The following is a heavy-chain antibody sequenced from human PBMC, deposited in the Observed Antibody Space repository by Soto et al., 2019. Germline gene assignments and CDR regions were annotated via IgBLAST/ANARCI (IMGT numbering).Heavy chain of an antibody. D-gene: IGHD6-13*01. V-gene: IGHV4-4*02. Sequence: SETLSLTCAVSGGSISSSNWWSWVRQPPGKGLEWIGEIYHSGSTNCNPSLKSRVTISVDKSKNQFSLKLSSVTAADTAVYYCARDREGYSSTNFDPWGQGTLVTVSS. CDR2: IYHSGST. CDR3: ARDREGYSSTNFDP. CDR1: GGSISSSNW. J-gene: IGHJ5*02.